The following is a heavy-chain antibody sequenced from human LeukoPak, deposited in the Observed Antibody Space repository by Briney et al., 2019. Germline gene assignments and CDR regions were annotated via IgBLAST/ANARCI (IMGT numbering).Heavy chain of an antibody. D-gene: IGHD6-13*01. CDR3: AKDIDPSPYSSSWNY. J-gene: IGHJ4*02. Sequence: GGSLRLSCAASGFTFSSYAMSWVRQAPGKGLEWVSAISGSGGSTYYADSAKGRFTFSRDNSKNTLYLQMNSLRAEDTAVYYCAKDIDPSPYSSSWNYWGQGTLVTVSS. V-gene: IGHV3-23*01. CDR1: GFTFSSYA. CDR2: ISGSGGST.